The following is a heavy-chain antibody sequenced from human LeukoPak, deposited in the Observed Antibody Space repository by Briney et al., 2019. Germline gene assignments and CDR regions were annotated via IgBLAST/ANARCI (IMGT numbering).Heavy chain of an antibody. D-gene: IGHD3-22*01. CDR1: GFTFDDYA. Sequence: PGRSLRLSCAASGFTFDDYAMHWVRQAPGKGLEWVSGISWNSGSIGYADSVKGRFTISRDNAKNSLYLQMNGLRAEDTALYYCAKAITMIVVVHAFDIWGQGTMVTVSS. CDR2: ISWNSGSI. CDR3: AKAITMIVVVHAFDI. J-gene: IGHJ3*02. V-gene: IGHV3-9*01.